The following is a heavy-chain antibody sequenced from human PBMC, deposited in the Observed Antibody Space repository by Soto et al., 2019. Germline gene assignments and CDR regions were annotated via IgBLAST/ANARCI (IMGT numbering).Heavy chain of an antibody. D-gene: IGHD3-22*01. V-gene: IGHV3-23*01. CDR3: AKGPEYYYDSTQSGFDP. CDR1: GFTFSSYA. Sequence: EVQLLESGGGLVQPGGSLRLSCAASGFTFSSYAMSWVRQAPGKGLEWVSAISGSGGSTYYADSVKGRFTISRDNSKTTLYLQMNSLRAEDTAVYYCAKGPEYYYDSTQSGFDPWGQGTLVTVSS. J-gene: IGHJ5*02. CDR2: ISGSGGST.